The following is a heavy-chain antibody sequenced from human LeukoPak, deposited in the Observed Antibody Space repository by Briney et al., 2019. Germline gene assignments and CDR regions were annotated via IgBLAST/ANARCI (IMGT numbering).Heavy chain of an antibody. Sequence: ASVKVFCKASGYTFTGYYMHWVRQAPGQGLEWMGWINPNSGGTNYAQKFQGRVTMTRDTSISTAYMELSRLRSDDTAVYYCARASGITIFGVAPFDPWGQGTLVTVSS. V-gene: IGHV1-2*02. CDR3: ARASGITIFGVAPFDP. CDR1: GYTFTGYY. CDR2: INPNSGGT. J-gene: IGHJ5*02. D-gene: IGHD3-3*01.